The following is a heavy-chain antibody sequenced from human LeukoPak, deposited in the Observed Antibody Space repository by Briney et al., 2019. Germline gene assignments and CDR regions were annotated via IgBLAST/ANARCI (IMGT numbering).Heavy chain of an antibody. CDR3: ARSWGNSRDSSGYYYLGYFQH. V-gene: IGHV4-30-2*05. J-gene: IGHJ1*01. CDR2: IYHSGST. D-gene: IGHD3-22*01. CDR1: GGSISSGGYS. Sequence: SETLSLTCAVSGGSISSGGYSWSWIRQPPGKGLEWIGYIYHSGSTSYNPSLKSRVTISVDTSKNQFSLKLSSVTAADTAVYYCARSWGNSRDSSGYYYLGYFQHWGQGTLVTVSS.